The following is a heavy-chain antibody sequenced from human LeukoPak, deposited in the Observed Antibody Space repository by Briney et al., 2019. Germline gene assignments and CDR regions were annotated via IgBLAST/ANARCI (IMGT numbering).Heavy chain of an antibody. J-gene: IGHJ4*02. Sequence: ASVELSCKVSGYTLTELSMHWVRQAPGKGLEWMGGFDPEDGETIYAQKFQGRVTMTEDTSTDTAYMELSSLRSEDTAFYYCATDLATVVTVTNYWGQGTLVTVSS. CDR1: GYTLTELS. D-gene: IGHD4-23*01. V-gene: IGHV1-24*01. CDR3: ATDLATVVTVTNY. CDR2: FDPEDGET.